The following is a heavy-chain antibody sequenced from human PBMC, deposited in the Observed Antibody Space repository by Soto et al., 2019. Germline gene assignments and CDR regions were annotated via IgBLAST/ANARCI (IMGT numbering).Heavy chain of an antibody. Sequence: QVQLVESGGGVVQPGRSLRLSCVASGFTISSYGMHWVRQAPGKALEWVAVTSYDESNQYYADSVKGRFTISRDNSKNTLYLQMNSLRAEDTAVYFCAKDAEIQPYYYYYYYMDVWGKGTTVTVSS. D-gene: IGHD5-18*01. CDR3: AKDAEIQPYYYYYYYMDV. CDR1: GFTISSYG. J-gene: IGHJ6*03. CDR2: TSYDESNQ. V-gene: IGHV3-30*18.